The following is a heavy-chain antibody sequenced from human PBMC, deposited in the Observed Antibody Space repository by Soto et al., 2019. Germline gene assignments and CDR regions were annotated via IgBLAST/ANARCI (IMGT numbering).Heavy chain of an antibody. CDR3: ARGYCSGGSCYSPDAFDI. CDR2: INAGNGNT. J-gene: IGHJ3*02. V-gene: IGHV1-3*01. D-gene: IGHD2-15*01. CDR1: GYTFIGYA. Sequence: ASVKVSCKASGYTFIGYAMHWVRQAPGQRLEWMGWINAGNGNTKYSQKFQGRVTITRDTSASTAYMELSSLRSEDTAVYYCARGYCSGGSCYSPDAFDIWGQGTMVTVSS.